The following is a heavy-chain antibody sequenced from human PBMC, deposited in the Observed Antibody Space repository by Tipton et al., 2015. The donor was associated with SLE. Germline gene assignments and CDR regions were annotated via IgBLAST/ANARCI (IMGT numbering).Heavy chain of an antibody. CDR1: GFTVRSNS. CDR2: VHSGGTT. Sequence: SLRLSCAASGFTVRSNSMTWVRQAPGKGLEWVSMVHSGGTTFYADSVKGRFTISRDNSKNTLFLQMNSLRAEDTAVYYCARDGMVQGFYGMDVWGQGTTVTVSS. V-gene: IGHV3-53*05. CDR3: ARDGMVQGFYGMDV. D-gene: IGHD3-10*01. J-gene: IGHJ6*02.